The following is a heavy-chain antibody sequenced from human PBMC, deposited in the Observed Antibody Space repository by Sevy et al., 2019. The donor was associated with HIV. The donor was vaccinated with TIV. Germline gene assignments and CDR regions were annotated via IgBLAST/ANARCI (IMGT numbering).Heavy chain of an antibody. J-gene: IGHJ6*03. D-gene: IGHD1-1*01. CDR1: GGTFSSYA. Sequence: ASVKVSCKASGGTFSSYAISWVRQAPGQGLEWMGGIIPIFGTANYAQKFQGRVTITADKSTSTAYMELSSLRSEDTAVYYCAREVAGKTDYYYMDVRGKGPTVTVSS. CDR3: AREVAGKTDYYYMDV. V-gene: IGHV1-69*06. CDR2: IIPIFGTA.